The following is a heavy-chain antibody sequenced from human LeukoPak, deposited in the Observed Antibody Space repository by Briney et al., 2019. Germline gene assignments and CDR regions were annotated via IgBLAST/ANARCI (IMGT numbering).Heavy chain of an antibody. J-gene: IGHJ4*02. CDR1: GGSFSGYY. CDR3: ARSMGYDFWSRSFDY. CDR2: INHSGST. V-gene: IGHV4-34*01. Sequence: PSETLSLTCAVYGGSFSGYYWSWIRQPPGKGLEWIGEINHSGSTNYNPSLKSRVTISVDTSKNQFSLKLSSVTAADTAVYYCARSMGYDFWSRSFDYWGQGTLVTVS. D-gene: IGHD3-3*01.